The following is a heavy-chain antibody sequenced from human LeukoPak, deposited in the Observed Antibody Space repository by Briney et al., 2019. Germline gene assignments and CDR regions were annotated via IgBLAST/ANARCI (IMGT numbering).Heavy chain of an antibody. CDR2: INPNSGGT. J-gene: IGHJ6*03. D-gene: IGHD6-6*01. V-gene: IGHV1-2*02. Sequence: ASVKVSCKASGYTFTGYYMHWVRQAPGQGLEWMGWINPNSGGTNYAQKFQGRVTISVDTSKNQFSLKLSSVTAADTAVYYCARVRPPMYIAARPFYMDVWGKGTTVTVSS. CDR1: GYTFTGYY. CDR3: ARVRPPMYIAARPFYMDV.